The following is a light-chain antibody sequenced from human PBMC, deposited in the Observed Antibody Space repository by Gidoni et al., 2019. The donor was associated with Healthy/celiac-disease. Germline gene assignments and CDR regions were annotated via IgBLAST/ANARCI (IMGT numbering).Light chain of an antibody. Sequence: TLAPGTLSLSPGDRATLSCRASQSVSSSYLAWYQQKPGQAPRLLIYGASSRATGIPDRFSGSGSGTDFTITISRLEPEDFAVYYCQQYGSSPGWTFGQGTKVEIK. CDR2: GAS. V-gene: IGKV3-20*01. CDR1: QSVSSSY. CDR3: QQYGSSPGWT. J-gene: IGKJ1*01.